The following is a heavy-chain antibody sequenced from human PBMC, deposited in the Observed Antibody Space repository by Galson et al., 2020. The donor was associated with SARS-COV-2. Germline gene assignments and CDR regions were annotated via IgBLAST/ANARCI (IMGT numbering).Heavy chain of an antibody. CDR1: GFTFSSNA. Sequence: GESLKISCVASGFTFSSNAMSWVRQAPGKGLEWVSLISGRGGTTFYADSVKGRFTISRDNSKTKLYLQMNSLRADDTAIYYCATAYSGYNFPYDYYYGVDVWGQGTTVTVSS. V-gene: IGHV3-23*01. J-gene: IGHJ6*02. D-gene: IGHD5-12*01. CDR3: ATAYSGYNFPYDYYYGVDV. CDR2: ISGRGGTT.